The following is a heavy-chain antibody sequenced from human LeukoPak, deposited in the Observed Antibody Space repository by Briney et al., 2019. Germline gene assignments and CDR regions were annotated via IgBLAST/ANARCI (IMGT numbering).Heavy chain of an antibody. CDR1: GGSIGSFF. CDR2: IHYSGST. D-gene: IGHD3-10*01. CDR3: ARLNVITMVRGVITRSYYFDY. V-gene: IGHV4-59*12. J-gene: IGHJ4*02. Sequence: SETLSLTCTVSGGSIGSFFWSWIRQPPGKALEWIGYIHYSGSTNYNPSLKSRVTISVDTSKNQFSLKLSSVTAADTAVYYCARLNVITMVRGVITRSYYFDYWGQGTLVTVSS.